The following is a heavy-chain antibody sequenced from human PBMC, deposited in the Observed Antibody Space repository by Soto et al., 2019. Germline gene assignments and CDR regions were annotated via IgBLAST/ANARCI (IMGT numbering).Heavy chain of an antibody. Sequence: QAHLEQSGAELTRPGASVKVSCKASGYTFSDFDINWLRQASGQGPEWTGWMNAKSGDTSSPQRLQGKFNMTWDTSLSTAYMEVGSLTSDDTAIYYCARGNPFNYAGFAVWGKGTTVAVSS. CDR3: ARGNPFNYAGFAV. CDR1: GYTFSDFD. V-gene: IGHV1-8*01. CDR2: MNAKSGDT. J-gene: IGHJ6*04. D-gene: IGHD3-16*01.